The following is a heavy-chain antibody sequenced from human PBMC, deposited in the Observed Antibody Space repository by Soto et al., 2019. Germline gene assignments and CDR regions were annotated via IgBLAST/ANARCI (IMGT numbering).Heavy chain of an antibody. CDR1: GYTFTRYD. J-gene: IGHJ4*02. Sequence: ASVQVTYKASGYTFTRYDINWVRQATGQGLEWMGWISTYNGNTNYVQKFQGRVTMTTDTSTSTAYMELRSLRSDDTAVYYCARDSFDYWGQGTLVTVSS. V-gene: IGHV1-18*01. CDR2: ISTYNGNT. CDR3: ARDSFDY.